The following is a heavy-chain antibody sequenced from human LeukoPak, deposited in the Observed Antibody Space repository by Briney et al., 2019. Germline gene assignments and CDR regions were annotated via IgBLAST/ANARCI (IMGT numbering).Heavy chain of an antibody. CDR3: VQSGGMDV. V-gene: IGHV3-30-3*01. J-gene: IGHJ6*02. CDR2: LSYDVSSK. CDR1: GFTFSTYA. Sequence: GGSLRLSCAASGFTFSTYAMHWVRQAPGKGLEWVSVLSYDVSSKYYADSVKGRFTISRDNSKNTLYLQLNSLRAEDTAVYYCVQSGGMDVWGQGTTVTVSS.